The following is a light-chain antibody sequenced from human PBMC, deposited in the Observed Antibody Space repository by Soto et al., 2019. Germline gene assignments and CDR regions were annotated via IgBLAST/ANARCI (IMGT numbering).Light chain of an antibody. Sequence: EIVLTQSPGTLSLSPGERATLSCRASQSVTSSYLAWYQQKPGQAPRLLIYGASSRATGIPDRFSGSGSGTDFTLTISRLEPEDSAAYYCQQHDTSPLAFGGGTRVDIK. CDR1: QSVTSSY. CDR3: QQHDTSPLA. CDR2: GAS. V-gene: IGKV3-20*01. J-gene: IGKJ4*01.